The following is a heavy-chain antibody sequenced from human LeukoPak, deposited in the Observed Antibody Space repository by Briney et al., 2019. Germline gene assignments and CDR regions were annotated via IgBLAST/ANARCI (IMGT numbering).Heavy chain of an antibody. CDR3: AKMPLWFGEFLNNDY. J-gene: IGHJ4*02. V-gene: IGHV3-23*01. Sequence: GGSLRLSCAASGFTFSSYSMNWVRQAPGKGLEWVSAISGSGGSTYYADSVKGRFTISRDNSKNTLYLQMNSLRAEDTAVYYCAKMPLWFGEFLNNDYWGQGTLVTVSS. D-gene: IGHD3-10*01. CDR1: GFTFSSYS. CDR2: ISGSGGST.